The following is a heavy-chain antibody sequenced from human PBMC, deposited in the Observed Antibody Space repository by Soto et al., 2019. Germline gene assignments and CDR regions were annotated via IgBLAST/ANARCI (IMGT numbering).Heavy chain of an antibody. CDR1: GFTFSSYS. CDR2: ISSSSSYI. D-gene: IGHD6-13*01. V-gene: IGHV3-21*01. CDR3: ARDPSSWYDY. Sequence: KTGGSLRLSCAASGFTFSSYSMNWVRQAPGKGLEWVSSISSSSSYIYYADSVKGRFTISRDNAKNSLYLQMNSLRAEDTAVYYCARDPSSWYDYWGQGTLVTVSS. J-gene: IGHJ4*02.